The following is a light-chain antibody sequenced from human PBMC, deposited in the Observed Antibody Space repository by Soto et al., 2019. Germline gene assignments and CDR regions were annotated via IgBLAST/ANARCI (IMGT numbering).Light chain of an antibody. Sequence: QSALTQPASVSGSPGQSITISCTGTSSDVGGYNSVSWYQQHPGKAPKLILYDVTDQPSGVSYRFSGSKSGNTASLTISGLQAADEADYFCSSFTSSMTNVFGSGTKLTVL. J-gene: IGLJ1*01. CDR2: DVT. V-gene: IGLV2-14*01. CDR3: SSFTSSMTNV. CDR1: SSDVGGYNS.